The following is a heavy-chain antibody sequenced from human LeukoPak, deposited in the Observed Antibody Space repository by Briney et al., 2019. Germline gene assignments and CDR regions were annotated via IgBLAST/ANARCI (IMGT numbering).Heavy chain of an antibody. CDR1: GFTFTSYD. J-gene: IGHJ5*02. Sequence: GGSLRLSCAASGFTFTSYDMNWVRQAPGKGLVWVSRINSDGSSRHYADSVKGRFTISRDNAKNTLYLQMNSLRADDTAVYYCARVEKKLIVGSTNHWFDPWGQGTLVTVSS. V-gene: IGHV3-74*01. CDR2: INSDGSSR. CDR3: ARVEKKLIVGSTNHWFDP. D-gene: IGHD1-26*01.